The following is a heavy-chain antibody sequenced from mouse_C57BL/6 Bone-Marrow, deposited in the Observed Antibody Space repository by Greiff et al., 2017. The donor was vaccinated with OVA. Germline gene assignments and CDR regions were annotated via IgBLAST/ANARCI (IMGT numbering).Heavy chain of an antibody. CDR1: GYSITSGYY. J-gene: IGHJ2*01. CDR3: ATYSNYLYYFDD. CDR2: ISYDGSN. V-gene: IGHV3-6*01. D-gene: IGHD2-5*01. Sequence: EVKVEESGPGLVKPSQSLSLTCSVTGYSITSGYYWNWIRQFPGNKLEWMGYISYDGSNNYNPSLKNRISITRDTSKNQFFLKLNSVTTEDTATYYCATYSNYLYYFDDWGQGTTLTVSS.